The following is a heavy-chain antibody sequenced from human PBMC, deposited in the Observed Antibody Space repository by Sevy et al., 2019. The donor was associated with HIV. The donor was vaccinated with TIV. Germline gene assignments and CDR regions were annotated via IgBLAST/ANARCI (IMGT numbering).Heavy chain of an antibody. J-gene: IGHJ4*02. CDR2: IYPDDSEI. CDR1: GYKFTSYW. Sequence: GESLKISCKGSGYKFTSYWIAWVRQMPGKGLEWMGIIYPDDSEIRYSPSLQGQVTISVDKSISTAYIQWTNLKASDTAMYFCARRGYDSSGYPQYYFDYWGQGTLVTVSS. V-gene: IGHV5-51*01. CDR3: ARRGYDSSGYPQYYFDY. D-gene: IGHD3-22*01.